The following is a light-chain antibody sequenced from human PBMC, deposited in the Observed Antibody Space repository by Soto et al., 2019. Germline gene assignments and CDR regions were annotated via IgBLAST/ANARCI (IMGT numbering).Light chain of an antibody. J-gene: IGKJ5*01. CDR3: QQYDNWPIN. V-gene: IGKV3-15*01. CDR2: GAS. Sequence: DIVMTHSPATLSVSPGERATLSCRASQSVSSNLAWYQQKPGQAPRLLISGASTRATGIPARLSGSGSGTEFTLTISSLRSEDFAVYYCQQYDNWPINFGQGTRLEIK. CDR1: QSVSSN.